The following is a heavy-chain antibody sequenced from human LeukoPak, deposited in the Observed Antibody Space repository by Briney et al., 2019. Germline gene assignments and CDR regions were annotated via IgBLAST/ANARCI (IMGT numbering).Heavy chain of an antibody. CDR2: IYYSGST. CDR1: GGSISGFY. V-gene: IGHV4-59*01. D-gene: IGHD2-21*01. J-gene: IGHJ4*02. CDR3: ARGVVIAPQTFDY. Sequence: SETLSLTCTVSGGSISGFYWSWIRQPPGKGLEWIGYIYYSGSTNYNPSLKSRVTISVDTSKSQFSLKLRPVTAADTAVYYCARGVVIAPQTFDYWGQGTLVTVSS.